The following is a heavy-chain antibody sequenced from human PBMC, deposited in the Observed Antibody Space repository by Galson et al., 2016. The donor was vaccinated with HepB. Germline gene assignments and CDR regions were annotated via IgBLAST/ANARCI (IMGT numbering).Heavy chain of an antibody. Sequence: SLRLSCAASGFTFSNFAMSWVRQAPGKGPEWVSTISGADGSTYYADSVKGRFTISRDNSKNTVYLEMNSLKVEDTAVYYCAREKQWPLGSDYWGQGTLVTVSS. CDR3: AREKQWPLGSDY. J-gene: IGHJ4*02. CDR1: GFTFSNFA. CDR2: ISGADGST. D-gene: IGHD6-19*01. V-gene: IGHV3-23*01.